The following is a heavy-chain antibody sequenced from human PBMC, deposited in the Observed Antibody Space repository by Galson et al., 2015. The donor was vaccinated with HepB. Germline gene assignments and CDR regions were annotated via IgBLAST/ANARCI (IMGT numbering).Heavy chain of an antibody. D-gene: IGHD2-15*01. V-gene: IGHV4-4*02. Sequence: CAVSGGSISSSNWWSWVRQPPGKGLEWIGEIYHSGSTNYNPSLKSRVTISVDKSKNQFSLKLSSVTAADTAVYYCARGVVVGGLSNDAFDIWGQGTMVTVSS. CDR3: ARGVVVGGLSNDAFDI. CDR2: IYHSGST. CDR1: GGSISSSNW. J-gene: IGHJ3*02.